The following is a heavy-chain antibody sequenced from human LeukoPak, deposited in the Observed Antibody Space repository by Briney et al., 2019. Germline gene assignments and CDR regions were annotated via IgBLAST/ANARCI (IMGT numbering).Heavy chain of an antibody. Sequence: GASVKVSCKASGYTFTSYGISWVRQAPRQGLEWMGWISAYNGNTNYAQKLQGRVTMTTDTSTSTAYMELRSLRSDDTAVYYCARTGQKLSFEGSYTDYWGQGTLVTVSS. CDR2: ISAYNGNT. D-gene: IGHD1-26*01. CDR1: GYTFTSYG. V-gene: IGHV1-18*01. J-gene: IGHJ4*02. CDR3: ARTGQKLSFEGSYTDY.